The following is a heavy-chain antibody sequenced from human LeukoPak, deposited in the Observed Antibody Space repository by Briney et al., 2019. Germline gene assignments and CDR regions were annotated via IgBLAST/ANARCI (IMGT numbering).Heavy chain of an antibody. CDR1: GFTFSSYA. CDR3: ARELHEYYYDSSGSDDY. J-gene: IGHJ4*02. V-gene: IGHV3-21*01. Sequence: GGSLRLSCAASGFTFSSYAMSWVRQAPGKGLEWVSSISSSSSYIYYADSVKGRFTISRDNAKNSLYLQMNSLRAEDTAVYYCARELHEYYYDSSGSDDYWGQGTLVTVSS. CDR2: ISSSSSYI. D-gene: IGHD3-22*01.